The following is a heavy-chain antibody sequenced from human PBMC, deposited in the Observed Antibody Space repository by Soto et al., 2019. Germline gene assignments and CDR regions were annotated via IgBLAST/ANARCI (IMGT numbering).Heavy chain of an antibody. CDR3: ARVDGDYTMDV. Sequence: EVQLVESGGGLVQPGGSLRLSCAASGFTFSTYWLHWVRQTPGKGLVCVSRINSDGSSTNYADSVKGRFTIFRDNAKHTLYLQMNSLRAEDTAVYYCARVDGDYTMDVWGQGTTVTVSS. J-gene: IGHJ6*02. CDR1: GFTFSTYW. D-gene: IGHD4-17*01. CDR2: INSDGSST. V-gene: IGHV3-74*01.